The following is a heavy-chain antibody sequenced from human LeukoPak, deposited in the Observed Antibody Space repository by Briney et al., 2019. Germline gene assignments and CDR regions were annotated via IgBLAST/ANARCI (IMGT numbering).Heavy chain of an antibody. CDR3: AKIYSTISAMDV. CDR2: ITGSNDTI. D-gene: IGHD5-18*01. V-gene: IGHV3-48*01. J-gene: IGHJ6*02. Sequence: PGGSLRLSCAASGFTFRSYSLNWVRQAPGKGLEWISYITGSNDTIHYAGSAKGRFTISRDNAKNSLFLQMNSLRAEDTAVYYCAKIYSTISAMDVWGQGTTVTVS. CDR1: GFTFRSYS.